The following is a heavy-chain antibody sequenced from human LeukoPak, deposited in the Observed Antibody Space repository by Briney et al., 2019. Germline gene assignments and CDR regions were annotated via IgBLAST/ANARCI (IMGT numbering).Heavy chain of an antibody. CDR3: ARGPHSSSWPDIPRDF. J-gene: IGHJ4*02. CDR2: INPSAGST. Sequence: ASVKVSCKASGYTLTNYYMHWVRQAPGQGLEWMGIINPSAGSTSYAKKFHGRVTITRDTSTSTLYMDLSNLTSEDTAVYFCARGPHSSSWPDIPRDFWGQGTLVTVSS. V-gene: IGHV1-46*01. CDR1: GYTLTNYY. D-gene: IGHD6-13*01.